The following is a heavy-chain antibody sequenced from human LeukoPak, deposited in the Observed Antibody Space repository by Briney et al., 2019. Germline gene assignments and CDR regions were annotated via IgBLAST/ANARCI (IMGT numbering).Heavy chain of an antibody. Sequence: GGSLRLSCAASGFTFSSYSMNWVRQAPGKGLEWVSSISGSGGSTYYADSVKGRFTISRDNSKNTLYLQMNSLRAEDTAIYYCATYRQVLLPFESWGQGTLVTVSS. D-gene: IGHD2-8*02. J-gene: IGHJ4*02. CDR1: GFTFSSYS. CDR2: ISGSGGST. V-gene: IGHV3-23*01. CDR3: ATYRQVLLPFES.